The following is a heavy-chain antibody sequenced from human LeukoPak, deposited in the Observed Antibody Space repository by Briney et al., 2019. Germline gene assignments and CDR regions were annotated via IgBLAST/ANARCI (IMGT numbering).Heavy chain of an antibody. D-gene: IGHD3-10*01. CDR1: GFPFSGYS. Sequence: GGSLRLSCAASGFPFSGYSLTWVRQAPGKGLEWISYISSSNTIYYTDSVKGRFTISRDNAKNSLYLQMNSLTADDTAVYYCARLGRFLRVDYFDYWGQGSLVTVSS. V-gene: IGHV3-48*01. J-gene: IGHJ4*02. CDR3: ARLGRFLRVDYFDY. CDR2: ISSSNTI.